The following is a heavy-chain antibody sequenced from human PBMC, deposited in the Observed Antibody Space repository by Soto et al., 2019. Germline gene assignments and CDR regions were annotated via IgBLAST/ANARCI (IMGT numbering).Heavy chain of an antibody. CDR1: GYTFTSYG. V-gene: IGHV1-18*01. D-gene: IGHD3-22*01. CDR3: ALDSSYRFDY. J-gene: IGHJ4*02. Sequence: QVLLEQSGAEVKHPGASVKVSCKASGYTFTSYGISWVRQAPGQGLELMGWINGYNGDTKYAQKFQGRVTMTTDTSTSTAYMELRSLRSDATAVYYCALDSSYRFDYWGQGTLVTVSS. CDR2: INGYNGDT.